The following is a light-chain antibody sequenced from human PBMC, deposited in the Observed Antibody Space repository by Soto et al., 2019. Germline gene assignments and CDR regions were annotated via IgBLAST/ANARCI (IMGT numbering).Light chain of an antibody. CDR3: QQYGSSSTYT. CDR1: QSVSSSY. CDR2: GAS. V-gene: IGKV3-20*01. Sequence: EIVLTQSPGTLSLSPGERATLSCRASQSVSSSYLAWYQQKPGQAPRLLIYGASSRVTGIPDRFSGSGSGTDFTLTISRLEPEDVAVYYCQQYGSSSTYTFGQGTKLEIK. J-gene: IGKJ2*01.